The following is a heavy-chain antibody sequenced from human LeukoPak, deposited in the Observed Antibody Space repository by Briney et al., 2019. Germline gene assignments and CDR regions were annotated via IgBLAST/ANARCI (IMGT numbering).Heavy chain of an antibody. CDR1: GFTFSTYS. CDR2: ISSSSHYT. J-gene: IGHJ4*02. V-gene: IGHV3-21*01. D-gene: IGHD2-15*01. Sequence: GGSLRLSCAASGFTFSTYSMNWVRQAPGKGLEWVSSISSSSHYTYYADSVKGRFTISRDNAKNSLYLKMNSLRAEDTALYYCAEGYGYFDYWGQGTLVTVSS. CDR3: AEGYGYFDY.